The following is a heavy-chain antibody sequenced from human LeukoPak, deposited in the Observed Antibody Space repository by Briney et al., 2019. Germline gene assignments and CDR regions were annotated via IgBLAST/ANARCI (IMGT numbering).Heavy chain of an antibody. CDR2: INPNSGGT. CDR3: ATPEYSGYDRGGFDY. D-gene: IGHD5-12*01. V-gene: IGHV1-2*02. J-gene: IGHJ4*02. CDR1: GYTFTGYY. Sequence: ASVKVSCKASGYTFTGYYMHWARQAPGQGLEWMGWINPNSGGTNYAQKFQGRVTMTRDTSISTAYMELSRLRSDDTAVYYCATPEYSGYDRGGFDYWGQGTLVTVSS.